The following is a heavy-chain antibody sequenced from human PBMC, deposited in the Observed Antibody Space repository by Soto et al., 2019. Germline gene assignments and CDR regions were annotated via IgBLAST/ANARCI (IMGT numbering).Heavy chain of an antibody. Sequence: GGSLRLSCAASGFTFSSFWMSWVRQAPGKGLEWVANMKQEGSEKYCVDSVKGRFTISRDNAKNSLYLQMNSLRAEDTAVYYCARIRDLSSGSPRFFDYWGQGTLVTVSS. CDR3: ARIRDLSSGSPRFFDY. CDR1: GFTFSSFW. D-gene: IGHD3-22*01. CDR2: MKQEGSEK. V-gene: IGHV3-7*01. J-gene: IGHJ4*02.